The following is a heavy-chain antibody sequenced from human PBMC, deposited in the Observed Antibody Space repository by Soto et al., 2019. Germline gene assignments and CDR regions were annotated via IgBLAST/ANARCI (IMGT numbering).Heavy chain of an antibody. CDR2: LNPNSGGT. Sequence: QVQLVQSGAEVKKPGASVKVSCKASGYTFTGYYMHWVRQAPGQGPEWMGWLNPNSGGTNYAQKFQGWVTMTSDTSISTAYMELSRLRSDDTAVYYCARDQVGYSYGAGLYYWGQGTLVTVSS. D-gene: IGHD5-18*01. CDR1: GYTFTGYY. J-gene: IGHJ4*02. CDR3: ARDQVGYSYGAGLYY. V-gene: IGHV1-2*04.